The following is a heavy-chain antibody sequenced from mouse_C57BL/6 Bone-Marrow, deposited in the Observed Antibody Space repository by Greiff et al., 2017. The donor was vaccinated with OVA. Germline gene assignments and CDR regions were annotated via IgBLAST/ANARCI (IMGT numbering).Heavy chain of an antibody. CDR1: GFTFSSYA. J-gene: IGHJ3*01. CDR3: AGDYDDLAY. V-gene: IGHV5-4*03. D-gene: IGHD2-4*01. Sequence: EVMLVESGGGLVKPGGSLKLSCAASGFTFSSYAMSWVRQTPEKRLEWVATISDGGSYTYYPDNVKGRFTISRDNAKNNLYLQMSHLKSEDTAMYYCAGDYDDLAYWGQGTLVTVSA. CDR2: ISDGGSYT.